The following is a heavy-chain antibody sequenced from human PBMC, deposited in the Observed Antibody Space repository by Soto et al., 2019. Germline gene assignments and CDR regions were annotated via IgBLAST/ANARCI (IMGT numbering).Heavy chain of an antibody. CDR2: ITGSGGST. CDR1: GFTFGTYA. J-gene: IGHJ5*02. V-gene: IGHV3-23*01. Sequence: GGSLRLSCAASGFTFGTYAMNWVRQAPGKGLGWVSGITGSGGSTYYADSVKGRFTISRDNSKNTLYLQMNSLRGDDTAVYYCAKDRSVDTRDWFDPWGQGTLVTVSS. D-gene: IGHD5-18*01. CDR3: AKDRSVDTRDWFDP.